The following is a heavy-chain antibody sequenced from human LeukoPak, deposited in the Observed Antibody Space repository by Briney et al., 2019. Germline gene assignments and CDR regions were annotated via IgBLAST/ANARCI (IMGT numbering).Heavy chain of an antibody. V-gene: IGHV4-59*08. CDR1: GGSISNYY. CDR3: ARPLYGGGRYAFDP. J-gene: IGHJ5*02. D-gene: IGHD6-19*01. Sequence: SETLSLTCTVSGGSISNYYWSWIRQPPGKGLEWIGYIYYTGSTNYNPSLKSRVAISVDTSKNQFSLKLSSVTAADTAVYYYARPLYGGGRYAFDPWGQGTLVTVSS. CDR2: IYYTGST.